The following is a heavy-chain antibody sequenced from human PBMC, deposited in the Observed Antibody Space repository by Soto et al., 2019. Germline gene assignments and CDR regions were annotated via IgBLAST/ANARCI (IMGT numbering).Heavy chain of an antibody. D-gene: IGHD1-26*01. CDR2: INPNSGGT. CDR3: ARGRLVGASYYYYYGMDV. V-gene: IGHV1-2*04. Sequence: QVQLVQSGAEVKKPGASVKVSCKASGYTFTGYYMHWVRQAPGQGLEWMGWINPNSGGTTYAQKFQGWVTMTRDTSISTAYMELSRLRSDDTAVYYCARGRLVGASYYYYYGMDVWGQGTTVTVSS. J-gene: IGHJ6*02. CDR1: GYTFTGYY.